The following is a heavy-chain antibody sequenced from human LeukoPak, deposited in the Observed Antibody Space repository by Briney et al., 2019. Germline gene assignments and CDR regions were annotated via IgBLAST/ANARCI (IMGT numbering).Heavy chain of an antibody. D-gene: IGHD3-3*01. CDR2: ISAYNGNT. V-gene: IGHV1-18*01. J-gene: IGHJ5*02. CDR3: ARGTAYYDFWSGSNWFDP. Sequence: ASVKVSCKASGYTFTSYGISWVRQAPGQGLEWMGWISAYNGNTNYAQKLQGRVTMTTDTSTSTAYMELRSLRSDDTAVYYCARGTAYYDFWSGSNWFDPWGQGTLVTVSS. CDR1: GYTFTSYG.